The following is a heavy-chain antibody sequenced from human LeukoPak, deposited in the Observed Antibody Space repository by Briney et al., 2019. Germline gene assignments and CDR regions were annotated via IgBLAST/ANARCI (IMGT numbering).Heavy chain of an antibody. J-gene: IGHJ1*01. CDR3: TRNSGWYGLS. CDR1: GFTFSSYA. Sequence: GGSLRLSCAASGFTFSSYAMSWVRQAPGKGLEWVSSIDYDGGSGHYADSVKGRFTISRDNSNNTLFLHLNSLRGEDTAVYYCTRNSGWYGLSWGQGTLVTVSS. V-gene: IGHV3-23*01. D-gene: IGHD6-19*01. CDR2: IDYDGGSG.